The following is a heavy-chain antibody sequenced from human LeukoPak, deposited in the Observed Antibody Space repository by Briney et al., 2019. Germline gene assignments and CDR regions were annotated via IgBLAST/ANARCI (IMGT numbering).Heavy chain of an antibody. CDR2: IYTSGST. D-gene: IGHD6-13*01. CDR3: ARVDSSNWYDSRGYFDY. Sequence: KFSETLSLTCTVSGGSISSYYWSWIRQPAGKGLEWIGRIYTSGSTNYNPSLKSRVTISIDTSKNQFSLKLRSVTAADTAVYYCARVDSSNWYDSRGYFDYWGQGTLVTVSS. J-gene: IGHJ4*02. CDR1: GGSISSYY. V-gene: IGHV4-4*07.